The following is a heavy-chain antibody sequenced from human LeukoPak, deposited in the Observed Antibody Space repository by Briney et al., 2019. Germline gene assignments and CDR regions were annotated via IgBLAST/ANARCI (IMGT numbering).Heavy chain of an antibody. J-gene: IGHJ4*02. CDR3: TKNVPGRAIDY. CDR2: VGTGFDT. V-gene: IGHV3-23*01. D-gene: IGHD2-15*01. Sequence: GGSLRLSCVASGFTFSSHAMSWVRQAPGKGLEWVSTVGTGFDTYCTDSVKGRFTISRDNSKNTLSLQMSSLRAEDTATYYCTKNVPGRAIDYWGQGTLVTVSS. CDR1: GFTFSSHA.